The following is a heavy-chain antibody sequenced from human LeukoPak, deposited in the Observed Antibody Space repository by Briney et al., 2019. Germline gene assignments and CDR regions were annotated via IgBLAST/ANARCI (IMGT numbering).Heavy chain of an antibody. CDR2: INHSGST. CDR3: ANYYDSSGHFDY. Sequence: SETLSLTCAVYGGSFSGYYWSWIRQPPGKGLEWIGEINHSGSTNYNPSLKSRVAISVDTSKNQFSLKLSSVTAADTAVYYCANYYDSSGHFDYWGQGTLVTVSS. D-gene: IGHD3-22*01. J-gene: IGHJ4*02. CDR1: GGSFSGYY. V-gene: IGHV4-34*01.